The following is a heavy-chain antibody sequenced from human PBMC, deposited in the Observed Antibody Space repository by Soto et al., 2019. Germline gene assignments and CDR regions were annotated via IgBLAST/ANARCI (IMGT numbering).Heavy chain of an antibody. CDR1: RFTFAAHG. CDR2: ISFDGRND. D-gene: IGHD1-26*01. V-gene: IGHV3-30*03. CDR3: AREGSVRYYFDY. J-gene: IGHJ4*02. Sequence: QVQLVESGGGVVQPGRSLRLSCAASRFTFAAHGMHWLRQAPGKGLEWVAIISFDGRNDYYADYVKARFTVSRDYSKNTLYLQMNSLRAEDTAVYYCAREGSVRYYFDYWGQGTLVTVSS.